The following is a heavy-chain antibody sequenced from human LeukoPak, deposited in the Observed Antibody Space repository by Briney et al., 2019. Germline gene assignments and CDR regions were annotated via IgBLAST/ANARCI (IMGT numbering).Heavy chain of an antibody. CDR1: GGSISSSSYY. CDR3: ARHKGILRFLDLNWFDP. D-gene: IGHD3-3*01. Sequence: PSETLSLTCTVSGGSISSSSYYWGWIRQPPGKGLGWIGSIYYSGSTYYNPSLNSRVTISVDTSKNQFSLKLSSVTAADTAVYYCARHKGILRFLDLNWFDPWSQGTLVTVSS. CDR2: IYYSGST. J-gene: IGHJ5*02. V-gene: IGHV4-39*01.